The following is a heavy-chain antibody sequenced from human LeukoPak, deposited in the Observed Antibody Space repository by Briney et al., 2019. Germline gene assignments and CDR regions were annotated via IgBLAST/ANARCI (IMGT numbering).Heavy chain of an antibody. J-gene: IGHJ4*02. Sequence: PSETLSLTCTVSGGSISSFYRSWIRQPPGEGLEWIGYIYYSGTTNYNPSLKSRVTISVDTSKNQFSLKLSSVTAADTAVYYCARGVYIAAAQYGYWGQGTLVTVSS. V-gene: IGHV4-59*01. CDR1: GGSISSFY. CDR3: ARGVYIAAAQYGY. CDR2: IYYSGTT. D-gene: IGHD6-13*01.